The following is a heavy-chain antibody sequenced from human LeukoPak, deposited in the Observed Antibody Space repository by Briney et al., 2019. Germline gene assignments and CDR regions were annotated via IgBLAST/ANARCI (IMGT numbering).Heavy chain of an antibody. J-gene: IGHJ4*02. Sequence: SETLSLTCAVYGGSFSGYYWSWIRQPPGKGLEWIGEINHSGSTNYNPSLKSRVTISVDTSKNQFSLKLSSVTAADTAVYYCARSDSSGYYPNLFDYWGQGTLVTVSS. CDR2: INHSGST. CDR3: ARSDSSGYYPNLFDY. D-gene: IGHD3-22*01. CDR1: GGSFSGYY. V-gene: IGHV4-34*01.